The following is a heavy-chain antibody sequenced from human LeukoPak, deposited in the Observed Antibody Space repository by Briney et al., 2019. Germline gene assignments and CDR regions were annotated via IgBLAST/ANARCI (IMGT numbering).Heavy chain of an antibody. Sequence: GGALRLSCAASGFTFSNSAMSWVRQAPGKGLEWVSIIHNDTETTYYADSAKGRFTVSTDKSKNTLYLEMNSLRAEDTAVYYCAKVKGVDYFNYCFDYWGQGTLVTASS. J-gene: IGHJ4*02. CDR3: AKVKGVDYFNYCFDY. CDR1: GFTFSNSA. D-gene: IGHD3-10*01. V-gene: IGHV3-23*03. CDR2: IHNDTETT.